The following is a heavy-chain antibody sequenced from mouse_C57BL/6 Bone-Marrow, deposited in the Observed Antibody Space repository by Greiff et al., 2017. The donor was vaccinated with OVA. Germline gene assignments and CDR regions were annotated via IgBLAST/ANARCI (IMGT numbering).Heavy chain of an antibody. CDR1: GFTFSSYA. D-gene: IGHD1-1*01. Sequence: VQLQESGGGLVKPGGSLKLSCAASGFTFSSYAMSWVRQTPEKRLEWVATISDGGSYTYYPDNVKGRFTISRDNAKNNLYLQMSHLKSEDTAMYYCARDYYGSLDYWGQGTTLTVSS. J-gene: IGHJ2*01. CDR3: ARDYYGSLDY. V-gene: IGHV5-4*01. CDR2: ISDGGSYT.